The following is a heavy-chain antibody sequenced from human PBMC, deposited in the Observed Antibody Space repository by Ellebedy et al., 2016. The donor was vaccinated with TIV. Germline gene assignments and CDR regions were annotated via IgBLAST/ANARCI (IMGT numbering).Heavy chain of an antibody. J-gene: IGHJ5*02. CDR1: GGSFSGYY. D-gene: IGHD3-22*01. CDR3: ARGDYYYDSSGYENWFDP. Sequence: MPSETLSLTCAVYGGSFSGYYWSWIRQPPGRGLEWIGEINHSGSTNYSPSLKSRVTISVDTSKNQFSLKLSSVTAADTAVYHCARGDYYYDSSGYENWFDPWGQGTLVTVSS. CDR2: INHSGST. V-gene: IGHV4-34*01.